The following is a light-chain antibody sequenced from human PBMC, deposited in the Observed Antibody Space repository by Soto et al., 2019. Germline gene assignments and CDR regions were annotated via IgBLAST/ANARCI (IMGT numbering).Light chain of an antibody. Sequence: DIQLTQSPSFLSASVGDRVTITCRASQGISSYLAWYQQKPGKAPKVLIYDASTLQSGVPSRFSGSGSGTDFTLTISCLQSEDFATYYCQQYYSYPLNFGGGTKVDIK. CDR2: DAS. V-gene: IGKV1-9*01. J-gene: IGKJ4*01. CDR1: QGISSY. CDR3: QQYYSYPLN.